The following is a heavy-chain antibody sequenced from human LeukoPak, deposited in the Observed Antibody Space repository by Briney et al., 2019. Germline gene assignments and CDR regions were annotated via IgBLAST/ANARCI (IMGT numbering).Heavy chain of an antibody. Sequence: ASVNVSCKASGYTFTSYGISWVRQAPGQGLEWMGWISAYNGNTNYAQKLQGRVTMTTDTSTSTAYMELRSLRSDDRAVYYCASSVLVYDYVWGSYRPNWFDPWGQGTLVTVSS. D-gene: IGHD3-16*02. CDR3: ASSVLVYDYVWGSYRPNWFDP. CDR1: GYTFTSYG. V-gene: IGHV1-18*01. CDR2: ISAYNGNT. J-gene: IGHJ5*02.